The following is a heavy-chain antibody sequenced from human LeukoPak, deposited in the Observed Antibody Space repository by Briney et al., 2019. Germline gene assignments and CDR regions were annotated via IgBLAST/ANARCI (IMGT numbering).Heavy chain of an antibody. Sequence: ASVTVSCQASGGTFSSYAISWVRQAPGQGLEWMGGIIPIFGTANYAQKFQGRVTITTDESTSTAYMELSSLRSEDTAVYYCARETVGATYYFDYWGQGTLVTVSS. CDR2: IIPIFGTA. CDR1: GGTFSSYA. J-gene: IGHJ4*02. D-gene: IGHD1-26*01. CDR3: ARETVGATYYFDY. V-gene: IGHV1-69*05.